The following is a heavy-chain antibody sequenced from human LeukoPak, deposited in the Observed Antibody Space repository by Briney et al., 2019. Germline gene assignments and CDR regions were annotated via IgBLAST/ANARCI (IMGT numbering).Heavy chain of an antibody. CDR1: GFSLSNSGVG. CDR2: IFWTDDK. CDR3: AHTRGVPTPIPTH. J-gene: IGHJ4*01. V-gene: IGHV2-5*01. D-gene: IGHD2-2*02. Sequence: SGPTLVKPTQTLTLTCTFSGFSLSNSGVGVGWIRQPPGEALEWLAIIFWTDDKRYSPALKSRLTITEDTSKDQVVLTMTTLDPVDTATYYCAHTRGVPTPIPTHWGQGTLVTVSS.